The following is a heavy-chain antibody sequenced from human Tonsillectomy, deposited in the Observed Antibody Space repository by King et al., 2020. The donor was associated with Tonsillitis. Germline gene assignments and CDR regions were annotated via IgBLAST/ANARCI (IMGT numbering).Heavy chain of an antibody. D-gene: IGHD2-15*01. CDR1: GGSFSGYY. CDR2: INHSGST. V-gene: IGHV4-34*01. J-gene: IGHJ2*01. Sequence: VQLQQWGAGLLKPSETLSLTCAVYGGSFSGYYWSWIRQPPGKGLEWIGEINHSGSTNYNPSLKSRVTISVDTSKNQFSLKLSSVTAADTAVYYCARGRRILGYFDLWGRGTLVTVSS. CDR3: ARGRRILGYFDL.